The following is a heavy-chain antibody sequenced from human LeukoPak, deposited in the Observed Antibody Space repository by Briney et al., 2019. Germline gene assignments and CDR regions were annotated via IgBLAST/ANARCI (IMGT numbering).Heavy chain of an antibody. J-gene: IGHJ4*02. CDR3: ARAMHLAIDY. Sequence: GSLRLSCAASGFTFSSYTMSWVRQAPGKGLEWVAVIWYDGSNQFYSDSVMGRFTISKDNSKNTLYLQMNSLRAEDTAVYYCARAMHLAIDYWGQGTLVTVSS. V-gene: IGHV3-33*08. CDR1: GFTFSSYT. CDR2: IWYDGSNQ.